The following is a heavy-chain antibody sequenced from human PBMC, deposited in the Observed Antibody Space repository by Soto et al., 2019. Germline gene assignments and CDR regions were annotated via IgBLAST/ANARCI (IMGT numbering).Heavy chain of an antibody. CDR3: ARAISYYYDSSGLPTIFLP. V-gene: IGHV3-74*01. CDR2: INSDGSST. J-gene: IGHJ3*01. D-gene: IGHD3-22*01. CDR1: GFTFSSYW. Sequence: GGSLRLSCAASGFTFSSYWMHWVRQAPGKGLVWVSRINSDGSSTSYADSVKGRFTISRDNAKNTLYLQMNSLRAEDTAVYYCARAISYYYDSSGLPTIFLPWGQGTMVTVSS.